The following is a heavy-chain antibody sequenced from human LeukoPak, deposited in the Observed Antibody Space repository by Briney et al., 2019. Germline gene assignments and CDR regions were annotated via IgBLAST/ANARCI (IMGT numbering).Heavy chain of an antibody. Sequence: ASVKVSCKASGYTFTGYYMHWVRQAPGQGLEWMGWINTNSGGTNYAQKFQGRVTMTRDTSISTAYMELSRLRSDDTAVYYCATYDYYDSSGYDYWGQGTLVTVSS. CDR2: INTNSGGT. J-gene: IGHJ4*02. D-gene: IGHD3-22*01. CDR1: GYTFTGYY. CDR3: ATYDYYDSSGYDY. V-gene: IGHV1-2*02.